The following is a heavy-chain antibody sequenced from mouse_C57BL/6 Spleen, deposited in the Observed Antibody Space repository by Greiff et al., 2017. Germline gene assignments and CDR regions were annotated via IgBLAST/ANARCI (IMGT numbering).Heavy chain of an antibody. CDR3: AREGIYDYDERSAMDY. V-gene: IGHV1-61*01. D-gene: IGHD2-4*01. CDR2: IYPSDSET. J-gene: IGHJ4*01. CDR1: GYTFTSYW. Sequence: QVQLQQPGAELVRPGSSVKLSCKASGYTFTSYWLDWVKQRPGQGLEWIGNIYPSDSETHYNQKFKDKATLTVDKSSSTAYMQLSSLTSEDSAVYYCAREGIYDYDERSAMDYWGQGTSVTVSS.